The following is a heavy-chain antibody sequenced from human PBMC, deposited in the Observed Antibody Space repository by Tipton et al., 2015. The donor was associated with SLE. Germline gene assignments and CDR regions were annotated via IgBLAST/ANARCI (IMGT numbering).Heavy chain of an antibody. D-gene: IGHD3-22*01. CDR3: ARDDYYDSSGWDV. CDR1: GFIFNNYA. J-gene: IGHJ6*04. CDR2: IRGSGGTT. Sequence: SLRLSCAASGFIFNNYAMTWVRQAPGKGLEWVASIRGSGGTTYYADSVKGRFTISRDNSKNLLYLQMNSLRAEDTAVYYCARDDYYDSSGWDVWGKGTTVTVSS. V-gene: IGHV3-23*01.